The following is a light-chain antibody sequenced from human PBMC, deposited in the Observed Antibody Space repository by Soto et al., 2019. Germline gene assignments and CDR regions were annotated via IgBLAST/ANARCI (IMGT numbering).Light chain of an antibody. CDR2: DAS. J-gene: IGKJ5*01. Sequence: DMQMTQSPSSLSASVGDGVTITCQASQDISNYLNWYQQKLGKAPKLLIYDASNLETGVPSRFSGSGSGTDFTFTISSLQPEDIATYYCQQYSHLITFGQGTRLEIK. CDR3: QQYSHLIT. V-gene: IGKV1-33*01. CDR1: QDISNY.